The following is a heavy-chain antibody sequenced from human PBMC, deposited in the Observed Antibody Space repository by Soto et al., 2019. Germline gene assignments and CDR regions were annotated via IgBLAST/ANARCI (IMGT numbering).Heavy chain of an antibody. Sequence: SETLSLTCTVSGGSISSYYWSWIRQPPGKGLEWIGYIYYSGSTNYNPSLKSRVTISVDTSKNQFSLKLGSVTAADTAVYYCARLYYYMDVWGKGTTVTVSS. CDR3: ARLYYYMDV. CDR1: GGSISSYY. V-gene: IGHV4-59*08. CDR2: IYYSGST. J-gene: IGHJ6*03.